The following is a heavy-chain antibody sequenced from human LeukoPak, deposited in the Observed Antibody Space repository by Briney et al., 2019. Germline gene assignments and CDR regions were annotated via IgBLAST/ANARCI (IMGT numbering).Heavy chain of an antibody. CDR2: ISSRRSYI. CDR1: AFTFISYN. Sequence: GGSLRLSCAASAFTFISYNMNWVRQAPGKGLEWVSYISSRRSYIYYADSVKGRFTISRDNAKNSLYLQMNSLRAEDTAVYYCATDIIRGVMDYWGQGGLVTDCS. V-gene: IGHV3-21*01. J-gene: IGHJ4*02. CDR3: ATDIIRGVMDY. D-gene: IGHD3-10*01.